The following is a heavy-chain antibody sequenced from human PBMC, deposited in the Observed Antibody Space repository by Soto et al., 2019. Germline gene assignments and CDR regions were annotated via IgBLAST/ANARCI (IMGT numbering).Heavy chain of an antibody. CDR3: AKARGANNWANYYGLDV. Sequence: SLRLSCAGSGFTFRGYAVHWVRQAPGTGLEGVALITYEGSNKYYADAVKGRFTISRDNVENMVSLQLDGLRGEDTAVYYCAKARGANNWANYYGLDVWGQGTTVTVSS. CDR1: GFTFRGYA. V-gene: IGHV3-30*04. CDR2: ITYEGSNK. J-gene: IGHJ6*02. D-gene: IGHD1-1*01.